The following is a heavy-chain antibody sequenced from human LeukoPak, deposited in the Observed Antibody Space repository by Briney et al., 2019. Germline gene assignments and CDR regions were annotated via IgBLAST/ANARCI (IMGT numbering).Heavy chain of an antibody. CDR3: ARDSKAEVGATSGFDY. CDR2: TYHSGST. D-gene: IGHD1-26*01. V-gene: IGHV4-38-2*02. CDR1: GGSISSYY. J-gene: IGHJ4*02. Sequence: SETLSLTCTVSGGSISSYYWGWIRQPPGKGLEWIGSTYHSGSTYYNPSLKSRVTISVDTSKNQFSLKLSSVTAADTAVYYCARDSKAEVGATSGFDYWGQGTLVTVSS.